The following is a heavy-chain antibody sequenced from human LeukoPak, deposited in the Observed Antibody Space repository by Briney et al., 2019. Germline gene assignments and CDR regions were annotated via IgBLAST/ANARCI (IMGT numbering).Heavy chain of an antibody. J-gene: IGHJ4*02. CDR3: AKGEGSYGYYFDY. D-gene: IGHD5-18*01. CDR1: GFTFDDYA. CDR2: ISWNSGSI. Sequence: QPGGSLRLSCAASGFTFDDYAMHWVRQAPGKGLEWVSGISWNSGSIGYADSVKGRFTISRDNAKNSLYLQMNSLRAEDTALYYCAKGEGSYGYYFDYWGQGTLVTVSS. V-gene: IGHV3-9*01.